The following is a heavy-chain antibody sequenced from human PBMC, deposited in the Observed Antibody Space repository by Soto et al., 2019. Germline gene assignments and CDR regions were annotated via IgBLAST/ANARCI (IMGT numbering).Heavy chain of an antibody. CDR2: IHYSGST. D-gene: IGHD3-9*01. CDR1: GGSISSSRNYYY. CDR3: ARDQETYYDILTGSFYFDY. J-gene: IGHJ4*02. V-gene: IGHV4-61*05. Sequence: PSETLSLTCTVSGGSISSSRNYYYWGWIRQPPGKGLEWIGYIHYSGSTNYNPSLKSRVTISVDTSKNQFSLKLSSVTAADTAVYYCARDQETYYDILTGSFYFDYWGQGTLVTVSS.